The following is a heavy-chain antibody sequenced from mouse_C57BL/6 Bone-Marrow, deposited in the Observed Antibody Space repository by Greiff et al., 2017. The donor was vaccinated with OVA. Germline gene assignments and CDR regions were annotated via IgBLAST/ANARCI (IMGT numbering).Heavy chain of an antibody. CDR2: IYPGSGST. D-gene: IGHD5-1*01. CDR3: ARSSNSYAMDY. Sequence: VQLQQPGAELVKPGASVKMSCKASGYTFTSYWITWVKQRPGQGLEWIGDIYPGSGSTNYNEKFKSKATLTVDKPSSTAYMQLSSLTSEDSAVYYCARSSNSYAMDYWGQGTSVTVSS. V-gene: IGHV1-55*01. J-gene: IGHJ4*01. CDR1: GYTFTSYW.